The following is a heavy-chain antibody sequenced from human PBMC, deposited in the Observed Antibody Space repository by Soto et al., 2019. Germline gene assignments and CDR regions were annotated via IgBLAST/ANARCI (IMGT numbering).Heavy chain of an antibody. Sequence: SSETLSLTCAVPGVSISSGNWWTWVRQSPQRGLEYIGEIFHDGTANYYPSFERRVAISVDTSKNQFSLKLTSVTAADTAIYFFAEFVYDTRRKYMDLVVWGQGTLVTVSS. CDR2: IFHDGTA. CDR1: GVSISSGNW. D-gene: IGHD3-22*01. J-gene: IGHJ4*02. V-gene: IGHV4-4*02. CDR3: AEFVYDTRRKYMDLVV.